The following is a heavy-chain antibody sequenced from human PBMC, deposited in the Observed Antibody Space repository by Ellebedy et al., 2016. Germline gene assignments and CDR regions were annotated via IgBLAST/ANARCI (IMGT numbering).Heavy chain of an antibody. CDR3: ARAPPYGDYADY. V-gene: IGHV4-34*01. CDR2: VSHSGHN. CDR1: GESLSGYY. Sequence: SETLSLTCAVYGESLSGYYWSWIRQSPGKGLEWIGEVSHSGHNNYTPSLKSRVTISLVESKNQISLRLTSVTAADTAVYYCARAPPYGDYADYWGQGTLVTVSS. D-gene: IGHD4-17*01. J-gene: IGHJ4*02.